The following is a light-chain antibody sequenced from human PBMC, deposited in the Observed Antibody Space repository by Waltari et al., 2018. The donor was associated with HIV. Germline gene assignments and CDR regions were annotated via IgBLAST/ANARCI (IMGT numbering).Light chain of an antibody. J-gene: IGLJ3*02. V-gene: IGLV3-27*01. CDR1: GLAKRY. CDR2: KDI. CDR3: FSAADNNLGV. Sequence: SYELTQPSSVSVSPGQTARITCSGDGLAKRYVRWFQQKPGQVPLLVIYKDIERPSGIPERFSGSSSGTTVTLTIRGAQVEDEADYYCFSAADNNLGVFGGGTKVTVL.